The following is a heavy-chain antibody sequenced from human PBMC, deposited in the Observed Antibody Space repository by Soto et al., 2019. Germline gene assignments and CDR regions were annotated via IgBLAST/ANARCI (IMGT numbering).Heavy chain of an antibody. CDR2: IWFDGATK. J-gene: IGHJ4*02. V-gene: IGHV3-33*01. CDR3: GRGGFSTNWCFDY. CDR1: GFTFSDYA. Sequence: QVQLVESGGGVVQPGRSLRLSCAASGFTFSDYAMHWVRQAPGKGLEWVASIWFDGATKYYADSVKGRFTISRDNSKNTVYLQMNSLRAEDSALYHCGRGGFSTNWCFDYWGQGTLVAVSS. D-gene: IGHD6-13*01.